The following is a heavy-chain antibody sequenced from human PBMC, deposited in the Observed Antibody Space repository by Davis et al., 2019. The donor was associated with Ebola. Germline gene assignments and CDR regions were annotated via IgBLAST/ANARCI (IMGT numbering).Heavy chain of an antibody. CDR2: ISSSGSHI. Sequence: GESLKISCAPSGFTFSSFAMAWVCQASGKGLEWVSSISSSGSHIYYADSVKGRFTISRDNAKNSLHLQMNSLSAEDTAVYFCARILYSSYYFDSWGQGTLVTVSS. J-gene: IGHJ4*02. CDR3: ARILYSSYYFDS. D-gene: IGHD6-6*01. V-gene: IGHV3-21*01. CDR1: GFTFSSFA.